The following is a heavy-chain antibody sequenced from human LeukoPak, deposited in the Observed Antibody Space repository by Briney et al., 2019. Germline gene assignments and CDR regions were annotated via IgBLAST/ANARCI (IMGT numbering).Heavy chain of an antibody. CDR2: INPIGGTT. D-gene: IGHD2-2*01. CDR1: GYTFTTYY. J-gene: IGHJ4*02. Sequence: ASVKVSCKASGYTFTTYYIHWVRQAPGQGLEWMGIINPIGGTTDYAQKFQGRVTMTRDTSTSTVYMELSSLRSEDTAVYYCARDCSSTTCYLHYFDYWGQGTLVTVSS. CDR3: ARDCSSTTCYLHYFDY. V-gene: IGHV1-46*01.